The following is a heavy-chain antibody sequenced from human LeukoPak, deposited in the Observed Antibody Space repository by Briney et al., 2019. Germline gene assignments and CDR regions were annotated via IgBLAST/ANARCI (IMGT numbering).Heavy chain of an antibody. J-gene: IGHJ4*02. Sequence: ASVKVSCKASGYTFTSYDINWVRQAPGQGLEWMGLINPNGGSTNCAQKFQGRVTMTRDTSTSTVYMELSSLRSEDTAVYYCARGCSGSFRSGGCYWGQGTLVTVSS. D-gene: IGHD1-26*01. CDR3: ARGCSGSFRSGGCY. CDR2: INPNGGST. CDR1: GYTFTSYD. V-gene: IGHV1-46*01.